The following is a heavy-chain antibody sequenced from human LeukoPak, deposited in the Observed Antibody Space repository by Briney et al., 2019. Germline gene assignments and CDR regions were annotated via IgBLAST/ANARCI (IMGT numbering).Heavy chain of an antibody. CDR1: GGSTSGYY. Sequence: SETLSLTCTVSGGSTSGYYWSWIRQPPGKGLECVGYIFYSGSTNYNPSLKSRVIISVDTSKNQFSLKLSSVTAADTAVYYCARARYYYDSSGYLYFDYWGQGTLVTVSS. CDR2: IFYSGST. J-gene: IGHJ4*02. D-gene: IGHD3-22*01. CDR3: ARARYYYDSSGYLYFDY. V-gene: IGHV4-59*01.